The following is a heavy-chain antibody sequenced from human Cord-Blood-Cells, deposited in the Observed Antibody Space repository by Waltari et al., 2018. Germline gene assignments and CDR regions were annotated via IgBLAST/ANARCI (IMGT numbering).Heavy chain of an antibody. D-gene: IGHD4-17*01. CDR2: INHSGST. CDR1: GGSFSGYH. J-gene: IGHJ4*02. CDR3: ARGPRDYGGKGRFDY. V-gene: IGHV4-34*01. Sequence: QVQLQQWGAGLLKPSETLSLTCAVYGGSFSGYHWRWIRQRPGKGLEWIGEINHSGSTNYNPSLKSRVTISVDTSKNQFSLKLSSVTAADTAVYYCARGPRDYGGKGRFDYWGQGTLVTVSS.